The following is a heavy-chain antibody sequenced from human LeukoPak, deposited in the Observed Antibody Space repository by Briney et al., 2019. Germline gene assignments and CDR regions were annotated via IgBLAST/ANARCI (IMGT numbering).Heavy chain of an antibody. V-gene: IGHV5-51*01. J-gene: IGHJ3*02. Sequence: GESLKISCKGFGYSFTSYWIGWVRQMPGKGLEWMGIIYPGDSDTRYSPSFQGQVTISADKSISTAYLQWSSLKASDAAMYYCARPYDYSNKYAFDIWGQGTKVTVSS. CDR1: GYSFTSYW. D-gene: IGHD4-11*01. CDR3: ARPYDYSNKYAFDI. CDR2: IYPGDSDT.